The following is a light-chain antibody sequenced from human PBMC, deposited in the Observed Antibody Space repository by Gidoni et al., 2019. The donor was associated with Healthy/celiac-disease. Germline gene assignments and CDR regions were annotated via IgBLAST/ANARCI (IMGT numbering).Light chain of an antibody. CDR1: VLAKQY. CDR2: KDS. CDR3: YSAADNKGV. V-gene: IGLV3-27*01. J-gene: IGLJ2*01. Sequence: SSELTQPSAVSVAPGQTARITCSGDVLAKQYARWFQQKPGQAPVLVIYKDSERPSGIPARFSGSSSGTTVTLTIRGAQVEDEADYYCYSAADNKGVFGGGTKLTVL.